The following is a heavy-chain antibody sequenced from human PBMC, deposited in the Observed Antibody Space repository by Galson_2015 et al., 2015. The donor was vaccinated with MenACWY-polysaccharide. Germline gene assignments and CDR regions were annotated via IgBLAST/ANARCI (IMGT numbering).Heavy chain of an antibody. CDR2: IYYSGST. V-gene: IGHV4-31*03. CDR3: ARGETSSSSVYFDY. CDR1: GGSISSGGYY. Sequence: TLSLTCTVSGGSISSGGYYWSWIRQHPGKGLEWIGYIYYSGSTYYNPSLKSRVTISVDTSKNQSSLKLSSVTAADTAVYYCARGETSSSSVYFDYWGQGTLVTVSS. J-gene: IGHJ4*02. D-gene: IGHD6-6*01.